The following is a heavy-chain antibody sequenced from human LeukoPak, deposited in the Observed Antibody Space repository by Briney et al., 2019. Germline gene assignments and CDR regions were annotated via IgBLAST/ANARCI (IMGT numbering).Heavy chain of an antibody. CDR3: GRFIGVVVGANRYFDY. CDR1: GFTFSSYW. D-gene: IGHD3-3*01. J-gene: IGHJ4*02. CDR2: IKQDGSEK. Sequence: GGSLRLSCAASGFTFSSYWMSWVRQAPGKGLEWVANIKQDGSEKYYVDSVKGRFTISRDNAKNSLYLQMNSLRAEDTAVYYCGRFIGVVVGANRYFDYWGQGTLV. V-gene: IGHV3-7*01.